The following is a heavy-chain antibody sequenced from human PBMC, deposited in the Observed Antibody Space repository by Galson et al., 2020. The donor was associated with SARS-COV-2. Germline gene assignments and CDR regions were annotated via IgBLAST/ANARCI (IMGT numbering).Heavy chain of an antibody. J-gene: IGHJ3*01. D-gene: IGHD2-2*02. Sequence: LKISCAASGFTFERFAMHWVRQAPGKGLEWVSSVSWNSGTLGYADSVKGRFTVSRDNAKNSLFLQMNSLRVEDTALYYCAKLSCNNFNCYTEFSLDAFDVWGQGTMFTVSS. CDR2: VSWNSGTL. CDR3: AKLSCNNFNCYTEFSLDAFDV. V-gene: IGHV3-9*01. CDR1: GFTFERFA.